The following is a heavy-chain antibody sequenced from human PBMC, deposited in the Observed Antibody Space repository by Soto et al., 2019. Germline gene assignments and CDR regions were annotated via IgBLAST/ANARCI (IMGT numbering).Heavy chain of an antibody. CDR1: GDFISNFY. V-gene: IGHV4-4*07. J-gene: IGHJ2*01. Sequence: QVQLQESGPGLVKPSETLSLTCTVSGDFISNFYWSWIRQPAGKGLLSLGRISASGRSNYNPNLQSRVAMSLDTSKNQFSLRLTSLSAADTAVYFCARGMGRYFDLWGRGTLVTVFS. D-gene: IGHD2-8*01. CDR2: ISASGRS. CDR3: ARGMGRYFDL.